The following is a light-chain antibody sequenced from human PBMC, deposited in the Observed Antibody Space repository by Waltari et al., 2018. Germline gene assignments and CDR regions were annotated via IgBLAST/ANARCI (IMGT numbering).Light chain of an antibody. Sequence: SSELTQDPAVSVALGQTIRITCQRDSLRSGDASWYQQKPGKAPVLVMFGENNRPSGIPDRFSGSISGSTTSLTITGAQAEDEADYYCNSRDNRGQGVVFGGGTKVTVL. CDR3: NSRDNRGQGVV. CDR2: GEN. J-gene: IGLJ2*01. CDR1: SLRSGD. V-gene: IGLV3-19*01.